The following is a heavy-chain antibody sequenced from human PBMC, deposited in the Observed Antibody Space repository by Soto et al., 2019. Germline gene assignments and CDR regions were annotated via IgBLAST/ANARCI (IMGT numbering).Heavy chain of an antibody. V-gene: IGHV4-31*03. J-gene: IGHJ6*02. Sequence: QVQLQESGPGLVKPSQTLSLTCTVSGGSISSGSYYWSWIRQLPGKVLEWIGYIYYSGSTYYNPSLKSRVTISVDTSKNQFSLKLNSVPAADTAVYYCATRTDYYYGSGSLGGMDVWGQGTTVTVSS. CDR3: ATRTDYYYGSGSLGGMDV. CDR2: IYYSGST. D-gene: IGHD3-10*01. CDR1: GGSISSGSYY.